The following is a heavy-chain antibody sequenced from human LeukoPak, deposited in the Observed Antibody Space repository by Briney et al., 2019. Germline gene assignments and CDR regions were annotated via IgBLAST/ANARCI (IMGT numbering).Heavy chain of an antibody. CDR3: ASGYSSGWRPPLFDY. CDR1: GYTFTSYG. J-gene: IGHJ4*02. D-gene: IGHD6-19*01. Sequence: ASVKVSCKSSGYTFTSYGIIWVRQAPGQGLEWMGWISAYNGNTNYAQKLQGRVTMTTDTSTSTAYMELRSLRSDDTAVYYCASGYSSGWRPPLFDYWGQGTLVTVSS. CDR2: ISAYNGNT. V-gene: IGHV1-18*01.